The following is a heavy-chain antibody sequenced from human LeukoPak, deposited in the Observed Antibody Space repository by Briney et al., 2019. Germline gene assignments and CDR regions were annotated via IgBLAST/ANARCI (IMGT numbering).Heavy chain of an antibody. CDR3: ARGRYYLDS. J-gene: IGHJ4*02. Sequence: GGSLRLSCAASGFTFSNYRMHWVRQAPGKGLVWVSRFNSDGITTSYADSVKGRFTISRDNAKNTLYLQMSSLRAEDTAVYFCARGRYYLDSWGQGTLVTVSS. CDR2: FNSDGITT. V-gene: IGHV3-74*01. CDR1: GFTFSNYR.